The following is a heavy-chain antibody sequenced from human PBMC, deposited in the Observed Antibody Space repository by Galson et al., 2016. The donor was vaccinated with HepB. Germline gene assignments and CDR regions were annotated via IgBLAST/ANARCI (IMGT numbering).Heavy chain of an antibody. CDR1: GFTFNSYE. Sequence: SLRLSCAASGFTFNSYEMNWVRQAPGKGLEWIAYISSTGRNIYYADSVKGRFTISRDSAQKSMYLQMNSLRAEDTAVYYRARGGYYEEGYYYDGVGVWGQGTPVTGSS. J-gene: IGHJ6*02. D-gene: IGHD3-16*01. V-gene: IGHV3-48*03. CDR3: ARGGYYEEGYYYDGVGV. CDR2: ISSTGRNI.